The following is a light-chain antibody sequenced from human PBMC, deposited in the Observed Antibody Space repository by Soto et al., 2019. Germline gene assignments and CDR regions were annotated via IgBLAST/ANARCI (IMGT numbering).Light chain of an antibody. J-gene: IGKJ1*01. Sequence: DIQMTQSPSTLSASVGDRVTITCRASQSISSWLAWYQQKPGKAPKLLIYDASSLESGVPSRFSGSGSGTEFTLTISSLQPDDFATYYCQQYNWWTFGQGTKVDIK. CDR3: QQYNWWT. CDR2: DAS. CDR1: QSISSW. V-gene: IGKV1-5*01.